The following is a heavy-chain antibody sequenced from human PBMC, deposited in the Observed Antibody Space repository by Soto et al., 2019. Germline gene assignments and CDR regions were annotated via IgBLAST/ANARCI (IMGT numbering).Heavy chain of an antibody. V-gene: IGHV4-59*01. J-gene: IGHJ4*02. CDR3: ARRYGAAFDY. CDR1: GGSISSYY. Sequence: QVQLQESGPGLVKPSETLSLTCTVSGGSISSYYWSWIRQPPGRGLEWIGYIYYSGSTNYNPSLKLRVIISVDTSKNQFSLKLSSVTAADTAVYYCARRYGAAFDYWGQGTLVTVSS. CDR2: IYYSGST. D-gene: IGHD2-15*01.